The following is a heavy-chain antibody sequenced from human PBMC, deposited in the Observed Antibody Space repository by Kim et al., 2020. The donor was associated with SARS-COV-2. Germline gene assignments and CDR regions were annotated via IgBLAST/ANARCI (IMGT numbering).Heavy chain of an antibody. V-gene: IGHV3-49*03. Sequence: GGSLRLSCTASGFTFGDYAMSWFRQAPGKGLEWVGFIRSKAYGGTTEYAASVKGRFTISRDDSKSIAYLQMNSLKTEDTAVYYCTRVSPGITIFGVADYWGQGTLVTVSS. CDR3: TRVSPGITIFGVADY. CDR2: IRSKAYGGTT. J-gene: IGHJ4*02. CDR1: GFTFGDYA. D-gene: IGHD3-3*01.